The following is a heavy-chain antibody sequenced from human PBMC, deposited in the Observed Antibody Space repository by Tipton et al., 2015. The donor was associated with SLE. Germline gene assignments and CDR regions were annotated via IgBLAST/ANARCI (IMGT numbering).Heavy chain of an antibody. CDR3: ARSLETFDV. CDR1: GGSISSGGYH. Sequence: TPSLTCTVSGGSISSGGYHWNWIRQPAGKGLEWIGRMDGTGGTYYNPSLNSRVTISLDTSKNQFSLNLRSMTAADTAVYYCARSLETFDVRGQGTMVTVSS. V-gene: IGHV4-61*02. CDR2: MDGTGGT. D-gene: IGHD3-3*01. J-gene: IGHJ3*01.